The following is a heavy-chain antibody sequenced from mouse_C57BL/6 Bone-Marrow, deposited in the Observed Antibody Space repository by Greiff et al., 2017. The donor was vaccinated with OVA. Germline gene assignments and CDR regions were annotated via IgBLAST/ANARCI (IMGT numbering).Heavy chain of an antibody. Sequence: QVQLQQPGAELVKPGASVKLSCKASGYTFTSYWMQWVKQRPGQGLEWIGEIDPSDSDTNYNQKFKGKATLTVETYSSTAYMQLSSLTSEDSSVDYWAIRFTRLRRLGYYIEYCGQGTSAPVSS. D-gene: IGHD2-2*01. CDR3: AIRFTRLRRLGYYIEY. CDR1: GYTFTSYW. J-gene: IGHJ4*01. CDR2: IDPSDSDT. V-gene: IGHV1-50*01.